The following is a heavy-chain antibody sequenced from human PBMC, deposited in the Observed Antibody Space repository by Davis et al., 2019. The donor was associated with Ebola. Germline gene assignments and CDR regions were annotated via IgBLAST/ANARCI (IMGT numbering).Heavy chain of an antibody. D-gene: IGHD1-14*01. J-gene: IGHJ6*02. CDR2: INHSGST. V-gene: IGHV4-34*01. CDR3: ARASPTITYYYYGMDV. CDR1: GGSFSGYY. Sequence: SETLSLTCAVYGGSFSGYYWSWIRQPPGKGLEWIGEINHSGSTNYNPSLKSPVTISVDTSKNQFSLKLSSVTAADTAVYYCARASPTITYYYYGMDVWGQGTTVTVSS.